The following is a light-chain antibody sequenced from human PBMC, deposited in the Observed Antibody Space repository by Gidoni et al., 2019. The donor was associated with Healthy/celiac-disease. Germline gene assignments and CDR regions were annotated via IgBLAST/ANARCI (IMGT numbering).Light chain of an antibody. CDR1: QSVSSN. CDR2: GAS. J-gene: IGKJ1*01. V-gene: IGKV3-15*01. CDR3: QQYNNWPRT. Sequence: EIVMTQSPATLSVSPGERATLSCRASQSVSSNLARYQQKPGQAPRLLIYGASTRATGIPARFSGSGSGTEFTLTISSLQSEDFAVYYCQQYNNWPRTFXQXTKVEIK.